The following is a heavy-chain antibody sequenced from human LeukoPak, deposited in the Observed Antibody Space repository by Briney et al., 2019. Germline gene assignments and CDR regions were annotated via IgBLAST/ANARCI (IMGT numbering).Heavy chain of an antibody. D-gene: IGHD3-16*01. J-gene: IGHJ5*02. CDR3: ARDISEGDYAWWFDP. Sequence: ASVKVSCKASGYIFTDYFMNWVRQAPGQGLEWMGLINPSGSATRYAQSFQGRVTMTRDLSTSTDYMELSSLRSDDTAVYFCARDISEGDYAWWFDPWGQGTLVTVAS. CDR1: GYIFTDYF. V-gene: IGHV1-46*01. CDR2: INPSGSAT.